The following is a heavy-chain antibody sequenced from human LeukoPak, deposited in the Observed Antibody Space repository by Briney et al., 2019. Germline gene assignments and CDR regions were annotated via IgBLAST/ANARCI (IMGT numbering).Heavy chain of an antibody. CDR2: ISWNSGSI. D-gene: IGHD3-10*01. CDR1: GFTFDDYA. V-gene: IGHV3-9*01. Sequence: PGGSLRLSCAASGFTFDDYAMHWVRHAPGKGLEWVSGISWNSGSIGHADSVKGRFTISRDNAKNSLYLQMNSLRAEDTALYYCAKGSSVIHNWFDPWGQGTLVTVSS. CDR3: AKGSSVIHNWFDP. J-gene: IGHJ5*02.